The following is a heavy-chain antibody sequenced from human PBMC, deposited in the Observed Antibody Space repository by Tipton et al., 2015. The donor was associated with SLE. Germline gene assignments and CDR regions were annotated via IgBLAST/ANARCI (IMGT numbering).Heavy chain of an antibody. CDR2: ISYSGST. CDR1: GGSISTYY. D-gene: IGHD1-26*01. Sequence: LRLSCTVSGGSISTYYWSWIRQPPEKGLEWIGYISYSGSTNYNPSLKSRVTISVDTSKNQFSLKLSSVTAADTAVYYCARQYGRGAFDIWGQGTMVAVSS. CDR3: ARQYGRGAFDI. V-gene: IGHV4-59*08. J-gene: IGHJ3*02.